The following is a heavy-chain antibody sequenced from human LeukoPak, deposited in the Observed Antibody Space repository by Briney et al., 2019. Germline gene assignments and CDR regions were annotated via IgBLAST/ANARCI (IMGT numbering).Heavy chain of an antibody. CDR3: AESIAVAGHYFDY. D-gene: IGHD6-19*01. V-gene: IGHV4-34*01. CDR2: INHSGST. Sequence: SGTLSLTCAVYGGSFSGYYWSWIRQSPGKGLEWIGEINHSGSTNYNPSLKSRVTISVDTSKNQFSLKLSSVTAADTAVYYCAESIAVAGHYFDYWGQGTLVTVSS. CDR1: GGSFSGYY. J-gene: IGHJ4*02.